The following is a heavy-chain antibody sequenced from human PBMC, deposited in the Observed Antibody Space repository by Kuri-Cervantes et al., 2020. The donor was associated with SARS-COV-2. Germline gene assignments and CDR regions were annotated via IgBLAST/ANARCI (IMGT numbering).Heavy chain of an antibody. CDR2: NSGSGGST. CDR3: AKAGLKSTAARPMLDY. J-gene: IGHJ4*02. V-gene: IGHV3-23*01. Sequence: GESLEISCASSGLTFSSYAMSRVRQAPGKGLEWVSANSGSGGSTYYPDSVKGRFTISRDNSKNKMYLQMNSLRAEDTAVYYCAKAGLKSTAARPMLDYWGQGTMVTVSS. CDR1: GLTFSSYA. D-gene: IGHD6-6*01.